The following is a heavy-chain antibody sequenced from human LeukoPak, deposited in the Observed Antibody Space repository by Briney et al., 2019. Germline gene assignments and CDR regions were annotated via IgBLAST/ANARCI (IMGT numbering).Heavy chain of an antibody. CDR3: ARVPREGWLGY. J-gene: IGHJ4*02. CDR1: GYTFTSYA. D-gene: IGHD2-15*01. Sequence: SVKVSCKASGYTFTSYAISWVRQAPGQGLEWMGRIIPTLGIANYAQKFQGRVTITADKSTSTAYMELGSLRSEDTAVYYCARVPREGWLGYWGQGTLVTVSS. V-gene: IGHV1-69*04. CDR2: IIPTLGIA.